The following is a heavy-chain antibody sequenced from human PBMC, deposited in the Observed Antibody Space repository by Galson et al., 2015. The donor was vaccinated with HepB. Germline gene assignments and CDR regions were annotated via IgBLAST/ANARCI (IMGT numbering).Heavy chain of an antibody. V-gene: IGHV1-69*02. Sequence: SVKVSCKASGGTFSSYTISWVRQAPGQGLEWMGRIIPNLGIANYAQKFQGRVTITADKSTSTAYMELSSLRSEDTAVYYCVRGVRRYSYGHHYYVGYWGQGTLVTVSS. D-gene: IGHD5-18*01. CDR1: GGTFSSYT. J-gene: IGHJ4*02. CDR2: IIPNLGIA. CDR3: VRGVRRYSYGHHYYVGY.